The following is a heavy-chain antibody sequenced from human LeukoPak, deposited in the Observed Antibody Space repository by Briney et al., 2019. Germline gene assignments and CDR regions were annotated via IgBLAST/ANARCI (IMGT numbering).Heavy chain of an antibody. CDR2: INHSGST. V-gene: IGHV4-34*01. CDR3: ASCSLGFDAFDI. J-gene: IGHJ3*02. CDR1: GGSFSGYY. Sequence: SETLSLTYAVYGGSFSGYYWSWIRQPPGKGLEWIGEINHSGSTNYNPSLKGRVTISVDTSKNQFSLKLSSVTAADTAVYYCASCSLGFDAFDIWGQGTMVTVSS. D-gene: IGHD3-16*01.